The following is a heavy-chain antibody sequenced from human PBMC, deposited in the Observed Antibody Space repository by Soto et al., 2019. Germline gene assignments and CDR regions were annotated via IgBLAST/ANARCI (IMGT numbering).Heavy chain of an antibody. CDR2: LWYDGSNK. V-gene: IGHV3-33*01. D-gene: IGHD6-13*01. Sequence: QVQLVESGGGVVQPGRSLRLSCAASGFTFSSYGMHWVRKAPGKGLEWVAVLWYDGSNKYYADSVKGRFTISRDNSKNTLYLQMNSLRAEDTAVYYCERSAAAGTYFDYWGQGTLVTVSS. CDR3: ERSAAAGTYFDY. J-gene: IGHJ4*02. CDR1: GFTFSSYG.